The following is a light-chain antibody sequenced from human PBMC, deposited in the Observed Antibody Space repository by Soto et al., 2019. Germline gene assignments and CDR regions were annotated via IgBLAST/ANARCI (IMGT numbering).Light chain of an antibody. V-gene: IGLV2-8*01. CDR3: SSYAGTAYV. Sequence: QSALTQPPSASGSPGQSVTISYTGTSSDVGGYNYVSWYQQHPGKVPKLMIYEVTKRPSGVPDRFSGSKSGNTASLPVSGLQTEDEADYYCSSYAGTAYVFGTGTKGTVL. CDR2: EVT. J-gene: IGLJ1*01. CDR1: SSDVGGYNY.